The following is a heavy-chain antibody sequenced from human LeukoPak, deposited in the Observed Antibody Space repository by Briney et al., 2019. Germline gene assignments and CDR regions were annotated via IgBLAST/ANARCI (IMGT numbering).Heavy chain of an antibody. Sequence: SETLSLTCTVSGDSSSSSNYYWGWIRQPPGKGLEWIGSIYYSGSTHYSPSSLKSRVTISVDTSKNKFSLKLSSVTTADTAVYYCARVLVRGAYNWFDPWGQGTLVTVSS. CDR2: IYYSGST. J-gene: IGHJ5*02. V-gene: IGHV4-39*01. CDR3: ARVLVRGAYNWFDP. CDR1: GDSSSSSNYY. D-gene: IGHD3-10*02.